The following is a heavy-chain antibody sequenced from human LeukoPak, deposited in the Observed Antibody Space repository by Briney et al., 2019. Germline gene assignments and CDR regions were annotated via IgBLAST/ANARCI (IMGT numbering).Heavy chain of an antibody. V-gene: IGHV4-59*08. D-gene: IGHD3-22*01. CDR1: NASISSYY. Sequence: PSETLSLTCTVSNASISSYYWSWIRQPPGKGLEWIGYVYYSGDTNYNPSLKSRVTISVDTSKNQFSLKLSSVTAADTAVYYCARANYYDSSGYSRGAFDIWGQGTMVTVSS. J-gene: IGHJ3*02. CDR3: ARANYYDSSGYSRGAFDI. CDR2: VYYSGDT.